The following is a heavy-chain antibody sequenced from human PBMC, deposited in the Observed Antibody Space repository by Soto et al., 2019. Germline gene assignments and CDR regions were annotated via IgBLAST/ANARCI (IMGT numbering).Heavy chain of an antibody. V-gene: IGHV1-2*02. J-gene: IGHJ4*02. Sequence: QVQLVQSGAEVKKPGASVKVSCEGSGYTFIDYYMHWVRQAPGQGFEWMGRISPKSGGTNYAQKFQGKVTMTWDTSRNTAYMELSSLMSGDTAGYYCARPPGYISDWYYFDLWGQGTLVTVSS. D-gene: IGHD6-19*01. CDR3: ARPPGYISDWYYFDL. CDR2: ISPKSGGT. CDR1: GYTFIDYY.